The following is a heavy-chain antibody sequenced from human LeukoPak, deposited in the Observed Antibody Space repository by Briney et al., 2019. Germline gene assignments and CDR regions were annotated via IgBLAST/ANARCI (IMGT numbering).Heavy chain of an antibody. CDR2: IDSDGTGT. D-gene: IGHD3-3*01. CDR1: GFTFSTYW. V-gene: IGHV3-74*01. Sequence: GGSLRLSCAASGFTFSTYWMHWVRQAPGKGLVWVSRIDSDGTGTNYADSVKGRFTISRDNAKNTLYLQMNSLRAEDTAVYYCARFLVKSGYFCGLDDWGQGTTVIVSS. CDR3: ARFLVKSGYFCGLDD. J-gene: IGHJ6*02.